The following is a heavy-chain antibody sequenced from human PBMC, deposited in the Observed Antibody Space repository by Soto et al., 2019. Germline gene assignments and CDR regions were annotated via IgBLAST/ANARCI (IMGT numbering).Heavy chain of an antibody. V-gene: IGHV6-1*01. CDR3: ARDKKRGGDYKTRYYYYGMDV. J-gene: IGHJ6*02. CDR2: TYYRSRWYN. CDR1: GDSVSSNSAA. D-gene: IGHD4-17*01. Sequence: SQTLSLTCVISGDSVSSNSAAWNWIRQSPSRGLEWLGRTYYRSRWYNDYAVSVRSRITVNADTSKNQFSLHLNSVTPEDTAVYYCARDKKRGGDYKTRYYYYGMDVWGQGTTVTVSS.